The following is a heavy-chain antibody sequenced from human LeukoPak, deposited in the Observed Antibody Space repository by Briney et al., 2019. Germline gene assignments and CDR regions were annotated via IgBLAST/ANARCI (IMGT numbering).Heavy chain of an antibody. CDR3: ARDRRQYCSSTSCYMGY. CDR1: GFTFSSYG. J-gene: IGHJ4*02. Sequence: GRSLRLSCAASGFTFSSYGMHWVRQAPGKGLEGVAVIWYDGSNKCYADSVKGRFTISRDNSKNTLYLQMNSLRAEDTAVYYCARDRRQYCSSTSCYMGYWGQGTLVTVSS. D-gene: IGHD2-2*02. CDR2: IWYDGSNK. V-gene: IGHV3-33*01.